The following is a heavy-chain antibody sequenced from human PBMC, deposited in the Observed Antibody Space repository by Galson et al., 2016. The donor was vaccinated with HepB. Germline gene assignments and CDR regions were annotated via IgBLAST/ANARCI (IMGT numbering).Heavy chain of an antibody. CDR1: XDSVSSSTAA. J-gene: IGHJ6*02. CDR2: TQYRSKWES. CDR3: VKGPPAYHYYGMDV. V-gene: IGHV6-1*01. Sequence: CAISXDSVSSSTAAWHWIRQSPSRGLEWLARTQYRSKWESHYADSVRSRVTVIPDTSKNLLTLQVNSVSPEDTAVYYCVKGPPAYHYYGMDVWGQGTPVTVSS.